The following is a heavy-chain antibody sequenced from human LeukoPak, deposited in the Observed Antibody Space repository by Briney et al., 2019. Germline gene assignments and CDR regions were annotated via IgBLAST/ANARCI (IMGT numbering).Heavy chain of an antibody. CDR2: VSASADST. D-gene: IGHD2-2*01. Sequence: GGSLRLSCAASGFMFSKYAMSWVRQAPGKGLEWVSAVSASADSTYYADSVKGLFTISRDNSKNTLFLQMHSLRAEDTAVYYCARRPAIFMDGVYYYSMDVWGQGTTVTVSS. CDR3: ARRPAIFMDGVYYYSMDV. V-gene: IGHV3-23*01. J-gene: IGHJ6*02. CDR1: GFMFSKYA.